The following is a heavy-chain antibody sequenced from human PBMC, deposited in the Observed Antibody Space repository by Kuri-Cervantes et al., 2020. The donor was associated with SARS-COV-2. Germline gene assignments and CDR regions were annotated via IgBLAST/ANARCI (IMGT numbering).Heavy chain of an antibody. D-gene: IGHD6-13*01. CDR3: ARGHRYSSSWYQTLDY. J-gene: IGHJ4*02. CDR2: INQSGST. V-gene: IGHV4-34*01. CDR1: GGSFSGYY. Sequence: SETLSLTCAVYGGSFSGYYWSWIRQPPGKGLEWIGEINQSGSTNYNPSLKSRVTISVDTSKNQFSLKLSSVTAADTAVYYCARGHRYSSSWYQTLDYWGQGTLVTVSS.